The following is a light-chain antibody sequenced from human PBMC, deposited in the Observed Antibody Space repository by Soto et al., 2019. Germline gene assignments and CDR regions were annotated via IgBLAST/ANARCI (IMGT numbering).Light chain of an antibody. CDR3: CSYAGSYTVL. CDR2: DVS. V-gene: IGLV2-11*01. Sequence: QSALTQPRSVSGSPGQSVTLSCTGTRSDVGGYNYVSWYQQHPGKAPKLMLYDVSKRPSGVPDRFSGSKSGNTASLNISGLQAEDAADYYCCSYAGSYTVLFGGGTKLTVL. CDR1: RSDVGGYNY. J-gene: IGLJ2*01.